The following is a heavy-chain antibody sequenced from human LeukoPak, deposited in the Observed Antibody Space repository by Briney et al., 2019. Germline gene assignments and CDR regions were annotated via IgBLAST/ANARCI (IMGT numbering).Heavy chain of an antibody. J-gene: IGHJ4*02. Sequence: PGGSLRLSCAASGFTFSSYSMNWVRQAPGKGLEWVSSISSSSSYIYYADSVKGRFTISRDNAKNSLYLQMNSLRAEDTAVYCCARGGYCSSTSCHFDYWGQGTLVTVSS. V-gene: IGHV3-21*01. CDR3: ARGGYCSSTSCHFDY. D-gene: IGHD2-2*01. CDR1: GFTFSSYS. CDR2: ISSSSSYI.